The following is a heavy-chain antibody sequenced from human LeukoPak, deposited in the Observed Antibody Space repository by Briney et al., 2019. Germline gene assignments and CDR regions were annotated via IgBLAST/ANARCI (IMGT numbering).Heavy chain of an antibody. J-gene: IGHJ4*02. CDR1: GFIFSHYW. V-gene: IGHV3-7*03. CDR2: IKPDGNDK. Sequence: GGSLRLSCGTSGFIFSHYWMSWVRQAPGKGLEWVATIKPDGNDKFLVDSVKGRFTISRDNAKTSLFLQMNSLRAEDTAMYYCTTSDCEYWGQGALVTVSS. CDR3: TTSDCEY.